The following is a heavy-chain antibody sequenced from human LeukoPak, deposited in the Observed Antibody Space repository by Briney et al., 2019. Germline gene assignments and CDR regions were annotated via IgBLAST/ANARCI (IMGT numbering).Heavy chain of an antibody. CDR1: GFTFSSFW. V-gene: IGHV3-7*04. D-gene: IGHD3-10*01. CDR2: IKEDGSEK. CDR3: ARPTYYYGSGIYYLVDY. J-gene: IGHJ4*02. Sequence: GGSLRLSCAASGFTFSSFWMNWVRQAPGEGLEWVADIKEDGSEKYYVDSVKGRFTISRDNAKNSLYLQMSSLRAEDTAVYYCARPTYYYGSGIYYLVDYWGQGTLVTVSS.